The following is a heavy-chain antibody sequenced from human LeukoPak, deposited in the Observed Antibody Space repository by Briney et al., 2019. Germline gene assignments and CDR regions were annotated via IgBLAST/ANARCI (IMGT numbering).Heavy chain of an antibody. CDR3: ARDHYDILTYYYYYYYMDV. V-gene: IGHV1-69*06. CDR1: GGTFSSYA. Sequence: GASVKVSCKASGGTFSSYAISWVRQAPGQGLEWMGGIIPIFGTANYAQKFQGRVTITADKSTSTAYMELSSLRSEDTAVYYCARDHYDILTYYYYYYYMDVWGKGTTVTVSS. D-gene: IGHD3-9*01. J-gene: IGHJ6*03. CDR2: IIPIFGTA.